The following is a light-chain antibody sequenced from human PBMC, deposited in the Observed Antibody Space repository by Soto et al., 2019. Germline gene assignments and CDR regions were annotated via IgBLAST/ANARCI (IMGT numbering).Light chain of an antibody. CDR2: GAS. CDR3: QQYGSSSWT. Sequence: EIVLTQSPGTLSLSPGKRATLSCRASQSISSSYLAWYQQRPGQAPRLLIYGASSRATGIPDRFSGRGSGTEFTLTISRLEHEDFDVYYCQQYGSSSWTLGQGTKVDIK. CDR1: QSISSSY. J-gene: IGKJ1*01. V-gene: IGKV3-20*01.